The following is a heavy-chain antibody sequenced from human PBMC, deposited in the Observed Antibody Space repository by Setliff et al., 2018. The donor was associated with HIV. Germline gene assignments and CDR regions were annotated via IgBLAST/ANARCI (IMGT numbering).Heavy chain of an antibody. J-gene: IGHJ5*01. V-gene: IGHV4-34*01. Sequence: SETLSLTCAVYGGSFSDYYWSWIRQPPGKGLEWIGEINHSGSTNYNPYLKRRVTISVDTSKNQFSLKLNSVTAADPAVYYCARVRLELRQYWFDSWGQGSPVTVSS. CDR3: ARVRLELRQYWFDS. CDR2: INHSGST. D-gene: IGHD1-7*01. CDR1: GGSFSDYY.